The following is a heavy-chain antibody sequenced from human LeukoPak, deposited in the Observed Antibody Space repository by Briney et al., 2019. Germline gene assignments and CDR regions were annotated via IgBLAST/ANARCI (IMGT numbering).Heavy chain of an antibody. CDR1: GGSISSGGYY. Sequence: PSETLSLTCNVSGGSISSGGYYWSWLRQHPGTGLEWLGYIYYSGSTYYNPSLKSRVTISVDTSKNQFSLRLSSVIAADTAVYYCARDPPSPEPDSSSWSFDYWGQGTLVTVSS. CDR2: IYYSGST. J-gene: IGHJ4*02. CDR3: ARDPPSPEPDSSSWSFDY. V-gene: IGHV4-31*03. D-gene: IGHD6-13*01.